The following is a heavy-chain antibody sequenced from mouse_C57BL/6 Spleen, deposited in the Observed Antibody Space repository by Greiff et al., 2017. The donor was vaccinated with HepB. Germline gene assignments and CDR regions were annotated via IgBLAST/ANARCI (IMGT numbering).Heavy chain of an antibody. D-gene: IGHD1-1*01. CDR3: AREDYGRWYFDV. V-gene: IGHV3-6*01. J-gene: IGHJ1*03. Sequence: VQLQQSGPGLVKPSQSLSLTCSVTGYSITSGYYWNWIRQFPGNKLEWMGYISYDGSNNYNPSLKNRISITRDTSKNQFFLKLNSVTTEDTATYYCAREDYGRWYFDVWGTGTTVTVSS. CDR1: GYSITSGYY. CDR2: ISYDGSN.